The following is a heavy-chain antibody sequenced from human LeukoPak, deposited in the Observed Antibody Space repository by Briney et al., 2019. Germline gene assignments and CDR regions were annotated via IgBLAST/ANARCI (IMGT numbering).Heavy chain of an antibody. V-gene: IGHV1-2*02. D-gene: IGHD2-2*01. J-gene: IGHJ3*01. CDR2: INSDSGDT. CDR3: ARDQGDYYCSSTTCSGGAFDF. Sequence: GASVKVSCKASGYSFTGYYLNWVRQAPGQGLEWMGWINSDSGDTKYAQKFQGRVTMTRDTSISTAYMDLSSLMSDDMAVYYCARDQGDYYCSSTTCSGGAFDFWGQGTMVTVSS. CDR1: GYSFTGYY.